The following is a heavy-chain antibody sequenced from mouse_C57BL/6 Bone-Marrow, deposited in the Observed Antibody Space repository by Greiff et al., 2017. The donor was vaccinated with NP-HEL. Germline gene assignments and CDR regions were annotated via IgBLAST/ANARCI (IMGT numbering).Heavy chain of an antibody. CDR1: GYTFTDYE. CDR3: TSDYDGLSFDY. D-gene: IGHD2-4*01. V-gene: IGHV1-15*01. CDR2: IDPETVGT. Sequence: VQLQQSGAELVRPGASVTLSCKASGYTFTDYEMHWVKQTPVHGLEWIGAIDPETVGTASNQKFKGKAILTADKSSSTAYMELRSLTSEDSAVYYCTSDYDGLSFDYGGQGTTLTVSS. J-gene: IGHJ2*01.